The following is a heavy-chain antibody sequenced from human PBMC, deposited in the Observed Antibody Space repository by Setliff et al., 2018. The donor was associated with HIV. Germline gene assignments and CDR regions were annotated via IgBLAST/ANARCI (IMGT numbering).Heavy chain of an antibody. V-gene: IGHV1-18*01. CDR3: AREVYSSGWGALDYYYYMDV. D-gene: IGHD6-19*01. Sequence: ASVKVSCKASGYTFTTYHISWVRQAPGQGLEWMGWISAFNGNTNYAQKLQGRVTMTTDTSTSTAYMELRSLRSDDTAVYYCAREVYSSGWGALDYYYYMDVWGKGTTVTVSS. J-gene: IGHJ6*03. CDR2: ISAFNGNT. CDR1: GYTFTTYH.